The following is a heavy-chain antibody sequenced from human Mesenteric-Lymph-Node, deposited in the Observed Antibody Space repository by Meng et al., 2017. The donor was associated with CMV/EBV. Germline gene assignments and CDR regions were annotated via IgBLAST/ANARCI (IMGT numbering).Heavy chain of an antibody. CDR2: IKQDGSEK. J-gene: IGHJ4*02. CDR3: VRGGWSVDY. CDR1: GFTFSGYW. D-gene: IGHD6-19*01. V-gene: IGHV3-7*01. Sequence: GESLKISCAASGFTFSGYWMSWVRQAPGKGLEWVANIKQDGSEKYYVDSVKGRFTISRDNAKNSLYLQMNSLRAEDTAVYYCVRGGWSVDYWGQGTLVTVSS.